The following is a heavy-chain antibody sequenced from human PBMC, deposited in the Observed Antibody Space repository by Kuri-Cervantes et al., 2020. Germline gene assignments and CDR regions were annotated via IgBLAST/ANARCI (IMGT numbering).Heavy chain of an antibody. Sequence: ASVKVSCKASGYTFTSYDINWVRQATGQGLEWMGWMNPNSGNTGYAQKFQGRVTMTRNTSISTAYMELSSLRAEDTAVYYCARATLITQGWWRSYGYHGMDVWGQGTTVTVSS. CDR3: ARATLITQGWWRSYGYHGMDV. V-gene: IGHV1-8*01. J-gene: IGHJ6*02. D-gene: IGHD5-18*01. CDR2: MNPNSGNT. CDR1: GYTFTSYD.